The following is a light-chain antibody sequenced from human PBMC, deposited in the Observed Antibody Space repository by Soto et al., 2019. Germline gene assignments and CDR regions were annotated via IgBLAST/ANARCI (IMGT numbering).Light chain of an antibody. J-gene: IGLJ2*01. CDR1: SSDVGGYDY. Sequence: QSALTQPASVSGSPGQSITISCTGTSSDVGGYDYVSWYQQHPGKDPKLIIYDVSNRPSGVSNRFSGSKSGNTASLTISGLQAEDEADYYCNSYTSSSTLVVFGGGTQLTVL. V-gene: IGLV2-14*03. CDR2: DVS. CDR3: NSYTSSSTLVV.